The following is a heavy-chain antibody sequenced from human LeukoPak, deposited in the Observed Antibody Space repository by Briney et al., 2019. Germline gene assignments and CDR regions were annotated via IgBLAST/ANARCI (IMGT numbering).Heavy chain of an antibody. J-gene: IGHJ4*02. CDR1: GFTVSSNY. CDR2: IYSGGNT. D-gene: IGHD3-9*01. Sequence: PGGSLRLSCAASGFTVSSNYMSWVRQAPGKGLEWVSVIYSGGNTHYADSVKGRFTISRDNSKNTLYLQMNSLRAEDTAVYYCARARRGRDILTGYYRGAPIDYWGQGTLVTVSS. V-gene: IGHV3-66*01. CDR3: ARARRGRDILTGYYRGAPIDY.